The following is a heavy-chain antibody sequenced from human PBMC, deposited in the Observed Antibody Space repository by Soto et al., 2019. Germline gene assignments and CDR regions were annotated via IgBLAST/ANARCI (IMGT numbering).Heavy chain of an antibody. Sequence: LSLTCAASGFTFSSYAMSWVRQAPGKGLEWVSAISGSGGSTYYADSVKGRFTISRDNSKNTLYLQMNSLRAEDTAVYYCAKIGYYVWGSYRRYFDYWGQGTLVTVSS. CDR2: ISGSGGST. J-gene: IGHJ4*02. CDR1: GFTFSSYA. V-gene: IGHV3-23*01. D-gene: IGHD3-16*02. CDR3: AKIGYYVWGSYRRYFDY.